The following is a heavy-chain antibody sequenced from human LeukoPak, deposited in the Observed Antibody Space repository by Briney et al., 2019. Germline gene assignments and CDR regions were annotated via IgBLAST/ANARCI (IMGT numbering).Heavy chain of an antibody. J-gene: IGHJ6*03. D-gene: IGHD3-10*01. V-gene: IGHV3-23*01. CDR3: AKDRPWGVTTRYYYYYMDV. Sequence: GGSLRLSCAASGFTFSSYWMSWVRQAPGKGLEWVSAISGSGGSTYYADSVKGRFTISRDNSKNILYLQMDGLRAEDTAVYYCAKDRPWGVTTRYYYYYMDVWGEGTTVTVSS. CDR1: GFTFSSYW. CDR2: ISGSGGST.